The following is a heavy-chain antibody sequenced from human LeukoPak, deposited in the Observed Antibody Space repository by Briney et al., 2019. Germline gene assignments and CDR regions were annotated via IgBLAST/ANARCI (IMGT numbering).Heavy chain of an antibody. J-gene: IGHJ5*02. CDR2: IYYSGST. Sequence: SSETLSLTCTVSGGSISSYYWSWIRQPPGKGLEWIGYIYYSGSTNYNPSLKSRVNISVDTSKNQFSLKLSSVTAADTAVYYCAVAAAGTLFDPWGQGTLVTVSS. D-gene: IGHD6-13*01. CDR1: GGSISSYY. V-gene: IGHV4-59*01. CDR3: AVAAAGTLFDP.